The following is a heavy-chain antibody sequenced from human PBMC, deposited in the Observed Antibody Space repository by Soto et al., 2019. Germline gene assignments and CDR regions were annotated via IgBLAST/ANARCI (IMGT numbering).Heavy chain of an antibody. V-gene: IGHV1-3*01. D-gene: IGHD3-22*01. CDR2: INAGNGNT. Sequence: GASVKVSCKASGYTFTSYAMHWVRQAPGQRLEWMGWINAGNGNTKYSQKFQGRVTTTRDTSTSTAYMELSSLRSEDTAVYYCARDLDDSTWFDPWGQGTLVTVSS. J-gene: IGHJ5*02. CDR1: GYTFTSYA. CDR3: ARDLDDSTWFDP.